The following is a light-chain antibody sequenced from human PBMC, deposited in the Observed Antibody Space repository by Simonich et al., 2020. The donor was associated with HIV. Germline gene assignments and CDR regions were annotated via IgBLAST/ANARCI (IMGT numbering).Light chain of an antibody. J-gene: IGKJ3*01. CDR1: QSISNY. V-gene: IGKV3-20*01. Sequence: EIVLTQSPATLSLSPGERATLSCRASQSISNYLAWYQQKPGQAPRLLIYGASSRATGIPDRFSGSGSGTDFTLTISRLEPEDFAMYYCQQYGNSPGTFGPGTKVDIK. CDR2: GAS. CDR3: QQYGNSPGT.